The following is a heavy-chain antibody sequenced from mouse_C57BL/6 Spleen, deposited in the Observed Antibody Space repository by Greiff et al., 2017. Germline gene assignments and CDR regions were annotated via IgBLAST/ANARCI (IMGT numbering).Heavy chain of an antibody. V-gene: IGHV1-81*01. D-gene: IGHD2-3*01. CDR3: ARRDGLYAMDY. Sequence: QVQLQQSGAELARPGASVKLSCKASGYTFTSHGISWVKQRTGQGLEWIGEIYPRSGNTYYNEKIKSKATLTADKSSGTAYMVLRRLASEDAAVYCCARRDGLYAMDYWGQGPSVTVSS. CDR1: GYTFTSHG. J-gene: IGHJ4*01. CDR2: IYPRSGNT.